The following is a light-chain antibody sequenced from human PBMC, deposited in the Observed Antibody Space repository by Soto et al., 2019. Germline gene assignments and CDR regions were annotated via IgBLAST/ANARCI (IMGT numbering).Light chain of an antibody. Sequence: QSVLTQPPSVSGSPGQSVTISCTGTSSDVGSYNRVSWYQQPPGTAPKLMIYEVRNRPSGVPDRLSGSKSGNTASLTISGLQAEDEADYYCSSYTSSSTLVFGGGTKVTVL. CDR3: SSYTSSSTLV. CDR1: SSDVGSYNR. CDR2: EVR. V-gene: IGLV2-18*02. J-gene: IGLJ2*01.